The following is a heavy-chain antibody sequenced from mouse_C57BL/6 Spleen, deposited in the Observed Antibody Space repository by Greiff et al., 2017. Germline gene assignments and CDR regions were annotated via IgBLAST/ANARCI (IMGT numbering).Heavy chain of an antibody. Sequence: DVQLQESGGGLVKPGGSLKLSCAASGFTFSDYGMHWVRQAPEKGLEWVAYISSGSSTIYYADTVKGRFTISRDNAKNTLFLQMTSLRSEDTAMYYCAKLGRQYYYAMDYWGQGTSVTVSS. CDR2: ISSGSSTI. V-gene: IGHV5-17*01. D-gene: IGHD4-1*01. CDR3: AKLGRQYYYAMDY. J-gene: IGHJ4*01. CDR1: GFTFSDYG.